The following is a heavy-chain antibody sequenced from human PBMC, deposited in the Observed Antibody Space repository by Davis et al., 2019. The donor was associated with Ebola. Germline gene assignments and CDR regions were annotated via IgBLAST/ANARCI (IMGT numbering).Heavy chain of an antibody. CDR1: GFMFGNYW. V-gene: IGHV3-7*01. Sequence: GESLKISCVASGFMFGNYWMTWVRQAPGKGLEWLANIRPDGSTQAYADSVKGRFTISRDNSKNTLYLQMNSLRAEDTAVYYCARDREMATRTFFYDGMDVWGQGTTVTVSS. D-gene: IGHD5-24*01. J-gene: IGHJ6*02. CDR2: IRPDGSTQ. CDR3: ARDREMATRTFFYDGMDV.